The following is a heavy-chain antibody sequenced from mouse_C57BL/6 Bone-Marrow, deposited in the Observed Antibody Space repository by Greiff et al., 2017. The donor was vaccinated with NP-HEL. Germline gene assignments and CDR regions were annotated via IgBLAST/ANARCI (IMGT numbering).Heavy chain of an antibody. D-gene: IGHD1-1*01. Sequence: VQLQQPGAELVRPGTSVKLSCKASGYTFTSYWMHWVKQRPGQGLEWIGVIDPSNGCTTYNQKFKGKATLTVDTSSSTAYMQLSSLTSEDSAVYYCARSYYGRGDWYFDVGGTGTTVTVSA. V-gene: IGHV1-59*01. CDR3: ARSYYGRGDWYFDV. CDR1: GYTFTSYW. CDR2: IDPSNGCT. J-gene: IGHJ1*03.